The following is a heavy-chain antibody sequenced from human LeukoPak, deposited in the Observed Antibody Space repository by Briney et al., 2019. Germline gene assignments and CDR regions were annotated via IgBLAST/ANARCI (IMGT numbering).Heavy chain of an antibody. D-gene: IGHD3-9*01. J-gene: IGHJ4*02. V-gene: IGHV3-21*01. CDR3: ARGGEDILTGYSSGPFDC. CDR1: GFTFSSYA. CDR2: ISSSSRYI. Sequence: GGSLRLSCAASGFTFSSYAMSWVRQAPGKGLEWVSSISSSSRYIDYADSVKGRLTISRDNAKKSLYLQMTSLGADDTAVYYCARGGEDILTGYSSGPFDCWGKGTLVTVSS.